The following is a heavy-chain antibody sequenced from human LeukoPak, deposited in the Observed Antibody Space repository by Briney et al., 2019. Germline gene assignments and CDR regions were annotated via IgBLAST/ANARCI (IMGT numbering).Heavy chain of an antibody. CDR1: GFTFSSYG. Sequence: PGGSLRLSCAASGFTFSSYGMSWVRQAPGKGLEWVSSISSSSSYIYYADSVKGRFTISRDNAKNSLYLQMNSLRAEDTAVYYCARTPRGIFSYYYMDVWGKGTTVTVSS. V-gene: IGHV3-21*01. CDR3: ARTPRGIFSYYYMDV. CDR2: ISSSSSYI. J-gene: IGHJ6*03. D-gene: IGHD3-9*01.